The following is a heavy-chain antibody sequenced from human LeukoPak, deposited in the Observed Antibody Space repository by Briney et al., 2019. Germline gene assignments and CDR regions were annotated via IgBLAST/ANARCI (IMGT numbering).Heavy chain of an antibody. CDR2: IYYSGST. CDR1: GGSISSYY. V-gene: IGHV4-59*01. J-gene: IGHJ4*02. Sequence: PSETLSHTCTVSGGSISSYYWSWIRQPPGKGLEWIGYIYYSGSTNYNPSLKSRVTISVDTSKNQFSLKLSSVTAADTAVYYCARERGYSGYDWEYYFDYWGQGTLVTVSS. CDR3: ARERGYSGYDWEYYFDY. D-gene: IGHD5-12*01.